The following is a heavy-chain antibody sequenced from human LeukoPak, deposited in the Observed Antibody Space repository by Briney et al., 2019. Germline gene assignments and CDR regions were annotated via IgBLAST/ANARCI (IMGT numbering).Heavy chain of an antibody. Sequence: PGGSLRLSCVASGFPFSSYTLSWVRHAPGKGLEWVSAISGSSPATYYSGSVKGRFTISRDNSKNTLYLQMNSLRAEDTAVYYCAKERQAGDYFTSDHWGQGTLVTVSS. CDR1: GFPFSSYT. J-gene: IGHJ4*02. CDR3: AKERQAGDYFTSDH. D-gene: IGHD4-17*01. CDR2: ISGSSPAT. V-gene: IGHV3-23*01.